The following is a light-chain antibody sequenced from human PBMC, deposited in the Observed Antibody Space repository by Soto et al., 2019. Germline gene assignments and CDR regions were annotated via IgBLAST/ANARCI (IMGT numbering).Light chain of an antibody. CDR3: HQYGSSPPYT. J-gene: IGKJ5*01. Sequence: ENVLTQSPDTLSLSPGGRATLSCRASRSFASSYLAWYQQRPGQAPRLLIYAASIRATGVPDRFSGSGSATDFTLTISRLEPEDSAVYFCHQYGSSPPYTFGQGTRLEIK. CDR2: AAS. CDR1: RSFASSY. V-gene: IGKV3-20*01.